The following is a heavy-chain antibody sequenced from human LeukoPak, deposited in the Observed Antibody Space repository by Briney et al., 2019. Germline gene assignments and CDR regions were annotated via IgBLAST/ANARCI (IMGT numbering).Heavy chain of an antibody. V-gene: IGHV3-53*01. CDR3: ARGTVTAPDY. Sequence: GGSLRLSCAASGFSVSNTYMSWVRQAPGKGLEWVSIIYSGGNTYYADSVKGRFTISRDNSKNTLYLQMNRLRPEDTAVYCCARGTVTAPDYWGQGTLVTVSS. D-gene: IGHD2-21*02. CDR2: IYSGGNT. J-gene: IGHJ4*02. CDR1: GFSVSNTY.